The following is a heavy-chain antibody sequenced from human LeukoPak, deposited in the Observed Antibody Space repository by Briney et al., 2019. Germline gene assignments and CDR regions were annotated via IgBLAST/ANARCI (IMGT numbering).Heavy chain of an antibody. CDR2: IKQDGSER. D-gene: IGHD6-19*01. J-gene: IGHJ4*02. CDR1: VFTFRRYW. CDR3: ATGAGCGY. V-gene: IGHV3-7*03. Sequence: GGSLRLSCAAPVFTFRRYWITWVREAPGRGLEWVANIKQDGSERNYVDSVKGRFTISRDNAKNSLYLQMNTLRDEDTAVYYCATGAGCGYWGQGTLVTVSS.